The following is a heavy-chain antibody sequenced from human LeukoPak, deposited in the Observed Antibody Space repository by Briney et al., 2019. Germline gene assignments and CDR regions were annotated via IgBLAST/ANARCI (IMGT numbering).Heavy chain of an antibody. CDR2: MNPNSGNT. V-gene: IGHV1-8*01. D-gene: IGHD3-10*01. CDR1: GYTFTSYD. J-gene: IGHJ4*02. CDR3: ARGLSSDYYGSGSYGY. Sequence: GSSVKVSCKASGYTFTSYDINGVRQAPGQGLEWMGWMNPNSGNTGYAQKFQGRVTMTRNTSISTAYMELSSLRSEDTAVYYCARGLSSDYYGSGSYGYWGQGTLVTVSS.